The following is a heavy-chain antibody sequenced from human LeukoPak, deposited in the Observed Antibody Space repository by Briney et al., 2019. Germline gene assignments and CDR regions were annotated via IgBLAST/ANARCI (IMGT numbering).Heavy chain of an antibody. CDR2: IKQDGSEK. CDR1: GFTFSSYW. Sequence: GGSLRLSCAASGFTFSSYWMSWVRQAPGKGLEWVANIKQDGSEKYYVDSVKGRFTISRDNAKNSLYLQMNSLRAEDTAVYYCARDLRDSSGYYGDAFDIWGQGTVVTVSS. D-gene: IGHD3-22*01. CDR3: ARDLRDSSGYYGDAFDI. V-gene: IGHV3-7*01. J-gene: IGHJ3*02.